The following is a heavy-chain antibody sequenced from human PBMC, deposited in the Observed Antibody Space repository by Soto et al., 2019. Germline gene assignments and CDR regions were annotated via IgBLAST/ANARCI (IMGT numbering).Heavy chain of an antibody. D-gene: IGHD5-18*01. J-gene: IGHJ4*02. V-gene: IGHV3-33*01. CDR1: GFTFSSYA. CDR2: IWYDGTNK. Sequence: GGSLRLSCAASGFTFSSYAMHWVRQAPGKGLEWVAVIWYDGTNKDYADSVKGRFTISRDNSKNTLYLQMNSLRAEDTAVYYCARYLYGGYKFAYWGQGTLVTVSS. CDR3: ARYLYGGYKFAY.